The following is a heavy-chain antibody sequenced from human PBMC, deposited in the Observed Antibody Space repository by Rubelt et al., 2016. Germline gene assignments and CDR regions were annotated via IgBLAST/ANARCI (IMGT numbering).Heavy chain of an antibody. CDR3: ARHPDSGSYGVDY. V-gene: IGHV5-51*01. Sequence: IEWMGIIYPGDSDTRYSPSFQGQVTISADKSISTAYLQWSSLKASDTAMYYCARHPDSGSYGVDYWGQGTLVTVSS. J-gene: IGHJ4*02. D-gene: IGHD1-26*01. CDR2: IYPGDSDT.